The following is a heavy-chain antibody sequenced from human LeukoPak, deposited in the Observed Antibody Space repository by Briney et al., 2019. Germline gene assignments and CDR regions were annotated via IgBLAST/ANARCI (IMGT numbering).Heavy chain of an antibody. CDR2: IYTSGST. V-gene: IGHV4-4*07. CDR1: AGSISSYY. Sequence: SETLSLTCTVSAGSISSYYWSWIRQPAGKGLEWIGRIYTSGSTNYNPSLKSRVTMSVATSKNQISLKLSSVTAADKAVYKCARDCGLITGTTGWFDPWGQGTLVTVSS. CDR3: ARDCGLITGTTGWFDP. J-gene: IGHJ5*02. D-gene: IGHD1-7*01.